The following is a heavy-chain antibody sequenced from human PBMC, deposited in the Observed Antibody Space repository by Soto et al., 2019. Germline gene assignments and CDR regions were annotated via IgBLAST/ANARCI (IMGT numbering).Heavy chain of an antibody. V-gene: IGHV1-18*01. J-gene: IGHJ5*02. D-gene: IGHD4-17*01. CDR3: ARGLYGDEIDP. CDR1: GYTFTSYG. CDR2: ISAYNGNT. Sequence: GASVKVSCKASGYTFTSYGISWVRQAPGQGLEWMGWISAYNGNTNYAQKLQGRVTMTRDTSTSTVYMELSSLRSDDTAVYFCARGLYGDEIDPWGQGTLVTVSS.